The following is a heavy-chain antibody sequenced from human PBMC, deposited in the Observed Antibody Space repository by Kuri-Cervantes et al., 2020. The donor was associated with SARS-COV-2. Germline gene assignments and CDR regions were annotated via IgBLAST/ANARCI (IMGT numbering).Heavy chain of an antibody. CDR1: GFTFDDYA. D-gene: IGHD3-10*01. V-gene: IGHV3-9*01. Sequence: GGSLRLSCAASGFTFDDYAMHWVRQAPGKGLEWVSGISWNSGSIGYADSVKGRFTISRDNAKNSLYLQMNSLRAEDTAVYYCARDQAVRITMVRETDYGMDVWGQGTTVTVSS. CDR3: ARDQAVRITMVRETDYGMDV. J-gene: IGHJ6*02. CDR2: ISWNSGSI.